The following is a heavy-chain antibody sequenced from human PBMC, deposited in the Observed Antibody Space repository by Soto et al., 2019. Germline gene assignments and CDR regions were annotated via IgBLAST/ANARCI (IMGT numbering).Heavy chain of an antibody. J-gene: IGHJ5*02. CDR2: IYHSGST. CDR3: ARGEGGSYYEGNWFDP. D-gene: IGHD1-26*01. Sequence: QVQLQESGPGLVKPSQTLSLTCTVSGGSISSGGYYWSWIRQHPGKGLEWIGYIYHSGSTYYNPSLKSRVTISVDRSKNQFSLKLSSVTAADTAVYYCARGEGGSYYEGNWFDPWGQGTLVTVSS. CDR1: GGSISSGGYY. V-gene: IGHV4-31*03.